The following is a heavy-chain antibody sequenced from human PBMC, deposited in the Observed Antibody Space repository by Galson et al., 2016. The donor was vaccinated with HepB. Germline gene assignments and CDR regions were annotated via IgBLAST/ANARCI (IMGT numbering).Heavy chain of an antibody. V-gene: IGHV3-30*18. CDR1: GFSISHSG. Sequence: SLRLSCAASGFSISHSGFHWVRQAPDKGLEWVAAMLYDGSNEKYADSVKGRFTISRDNSKNTVYLQMNSLGREDTALYFCAKDDGMGYWGQGTLVSVSS. J-gene: IGHJ4*02. CDR3: AKDDGMGY. CDR2: MLYDGSNE. D-gene: IGHD1-14*01.